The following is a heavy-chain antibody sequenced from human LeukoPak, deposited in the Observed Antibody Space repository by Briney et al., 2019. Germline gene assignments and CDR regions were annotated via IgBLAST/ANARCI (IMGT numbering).Heavy chain of an antibody. Sequence: SETLSLTCTVSGGSISSYYWSWIRQPPGKGLEWIGYIYYSGSTNYNPSLKSRVTISVDTSKNQFSLKLSSVTAADTAVYYCARHPYYYGSGSSSWFDPWGQGTLVTVSS. D-gene: IGHD3-10*01. CDR3: ARHPYYYGSGSSSWFDP. CDR2: IYYSGST. J-gene: IGHJ5*02. CDR1: GGSISSYY. V-gene: IGHV4-59*08.